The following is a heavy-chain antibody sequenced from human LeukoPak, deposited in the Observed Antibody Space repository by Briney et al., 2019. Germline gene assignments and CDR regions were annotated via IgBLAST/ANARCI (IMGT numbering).Heavy chain of an antibody. CDR1: GDSTSNFY. D-gene: IGHD2-8*01. J-gene: IGHJ5*01. CDR3: ALAPNSNWFDF. CDR2: IHYSGSS. V-gene: IGHV4-59*03. Sequence: PSETLSLTCTVSGDSTSNFYWNWIRQSPGKGLEWIGNIHYSGSSVYNPSLKSRGTISIDMSRRQFFLKLNSVTAADTAVYFCALAPNSNWFDFWGPGTLVTVSS.